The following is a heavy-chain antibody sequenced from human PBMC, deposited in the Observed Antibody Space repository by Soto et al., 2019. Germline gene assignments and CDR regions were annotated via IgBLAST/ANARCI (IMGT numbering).Heavy chain of an antibody. D-gene: IGHD3-10*01. CDR3: ARVEYYGSGGLWYDP. Sequence: ASVKVSCKASGYTFTSYGISWVRQAPGQGLEWMGWISAYNGNTNYAQKLQGRVTMTTDTSTSTAYMELRSLRSDDTAVYYCARVEYYGSGGLWYDPWGQGTLVTVSS. CDR2: ISAYNGNT. CDR1: GYTFTSYG. V-gene: IGHV1-18*01. J-gene: IGHJ5*02.